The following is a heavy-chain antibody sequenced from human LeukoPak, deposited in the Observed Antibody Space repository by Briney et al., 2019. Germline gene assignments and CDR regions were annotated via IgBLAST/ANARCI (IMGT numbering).Heavy chain of an antibody. CDR2: IWYDGSNK. V-gene: IGHV3-33*01. CDR1: GFTFSTYA. CDR3: ARGTVTMVDY. Sequence: SGGSLRLSCTASGFTFSTYAIHWVRQAPGKGLEWVAVIWYDGSNKYYADSVKGRFTISRDNSKNTLYLQMNSLRAEDTAVYYCARGTVTMVDYWGQGTLVTVSS. J-gene: IGHJ4*02. D-gene: IGHD3-10*01.